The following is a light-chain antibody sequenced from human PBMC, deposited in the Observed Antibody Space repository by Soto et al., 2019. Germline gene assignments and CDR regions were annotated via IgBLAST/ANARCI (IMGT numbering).Light chain of an antibody. CDR3: QQYNSYPLT. Sequence: DIQMTQSPSTLSASVGDRVTITCRASQSISSWLAWYQQKPGKAPKLLIYKASSLESGVPSRFSGSGSGTELTLTISSPQPDDLATYYCQQYNSYPLTFGGGTKVEIK. CDR1: QSISSW. J-gene: IGKJ4*01. V-gene: IGKV1-5*03. CDR2: KAS.